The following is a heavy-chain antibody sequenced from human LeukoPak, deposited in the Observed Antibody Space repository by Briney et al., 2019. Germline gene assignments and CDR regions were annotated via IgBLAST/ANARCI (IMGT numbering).Heavy chain of an antibody. CDR1: GFTFGDYA. CDR2: IRSKAYGGTT. J-gene: IGHJ4*02. D-gene: IGHD3-16*02. CDR3: TRGMITFGGVIASY. V-gene: IGHV3-49*04. Sequence: SLRLSCTASGFTFGDYAMSWVRQAPGKGLEWVGFIRSKAYGGTTEYAASVKGRFTISRDDSKSIAYLQMNSLKTEDTAVYYCTRGMITFGGVIASYGGQGTLVTVSS.